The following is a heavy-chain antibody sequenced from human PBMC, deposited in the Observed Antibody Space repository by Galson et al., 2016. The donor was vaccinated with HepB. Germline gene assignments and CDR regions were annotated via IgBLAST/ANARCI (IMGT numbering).Heavy chain of an antibody. D-gene: IGHD3-10*01. Sequence: SLRLSCAASGFTFSDYYMNWIRQAPGKGLEWVSSISSSGSTIYDAESVKGRFIISRDNAKNSLYLQMNSPRAEDTAVYYCARGRKVLLWFGEPEDYWGQGTLVSVSS. J-gene: IGHJ4*02. V-gene: IGHV3-11*01. CDR2: ISSSGSTI. CDR3: ARGRKVLLWFGEPEDY. CDR1: GFTFSDYY.